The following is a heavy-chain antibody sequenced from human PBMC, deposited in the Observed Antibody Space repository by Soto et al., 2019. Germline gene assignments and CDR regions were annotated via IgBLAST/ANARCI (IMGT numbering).Heavy chain of an antibody. D-gene: IGHD3-16*01. J-gene: IGHJ4*02. CDR1: GYSIKNYW. V-gene: IGHV5-51*01. CDR3: FRGGVTSRTFGY. Sequence: GESLKISCNASGYSIKNYWIGWVRQMPGQGLEWMGTIFPDDSDTRYSPSFQGHVTISVDKSISTAYVQWSSLKASDSAIYYCFRGGVTSRTFGYWGQGTLVTVSS. CDR2: IFPDDSDT.